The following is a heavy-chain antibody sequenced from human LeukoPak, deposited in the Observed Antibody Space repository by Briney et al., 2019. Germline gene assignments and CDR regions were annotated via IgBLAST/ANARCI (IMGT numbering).Heavy chain of an antibody. V-gene: IGHV4-59*01. CDR1: GGSISRYY. J-gene: IGHJ4*02. D-gene: IGHD2-21*02. Sequence: SETLSLTCTVSGGSISRYYWNWIRQSPGKGLEWIGYISDSGSTDYSPSLKSRVTIPVDTSKKHFSLKLSSVTAADTAIYYCARDSGYCGGDCYSFDSWGQGTLVTVSS. CDR3: ARDSGYCGGDCYSFDS. CDR2: ISDSGST.